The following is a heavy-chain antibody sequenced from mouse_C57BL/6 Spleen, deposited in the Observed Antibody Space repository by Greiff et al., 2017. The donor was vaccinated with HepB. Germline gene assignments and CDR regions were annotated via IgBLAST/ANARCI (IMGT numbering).Heavy chain of an antibody. J-gene: IGHJ2*01. CDR1: GYTFTSYW. V-gene: IGHV1-64*01. CDR2: IHPNSGST. CDR3: ARQLRLPDIDY. D-gene: IGHD3-2*02. Sequence: QVQLLQPGAELVKPGASVKLSCTASGYTFTSYWMHWVKQRPGQGLEWIGMIHPNSGSTNYTEKFKSKATLTVDKSPSQAYMQLSSLKSEDSAVYYCARQLRLPDIDYWGQGTTLTVSS.